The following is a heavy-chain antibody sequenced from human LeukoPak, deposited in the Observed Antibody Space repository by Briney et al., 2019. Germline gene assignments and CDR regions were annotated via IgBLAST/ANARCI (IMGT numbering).Heavy chain of an antibody. CDR2: ISYDGSNK. CDR3: AKDLFGSSGYFFDY. V-gene: IGHV3-30*18. CDR1: GFTFSSYG. D-gene: IGHD3-22*01. Sequence: GGSLRLSCAASGFTFSSYGMHWVRQAPGKGLEWVAVISYDGSNKYYADSVKGRFTISRDNSKNTLYLQMNSLRAEDTAVYYCAKDLFGSSGYFFDYWGQGTLVTVSS. J-gene: IGHJ4*02.